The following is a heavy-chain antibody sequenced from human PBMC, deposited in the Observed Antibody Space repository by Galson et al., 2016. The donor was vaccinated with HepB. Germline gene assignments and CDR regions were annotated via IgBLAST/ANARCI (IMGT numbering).Heavy chain of an antibody. Sequence: SVKVSCKASGYAFTNYAINWVRQAPGQGLEWVGWISAYNGNTNYAQKLQGRVTMTTDTSTSTAYMELRSLRSDDTAVYYCARGDLGYCSSTSCYDGNYYYYGMDVWGQGTTVTVSS. CDR1: GYAFTNYA. CDR2: ISAYNGNT. V-gene: IGHV1-18*01. CDR3: ARGDLGYCSSTSCYDGNYYYYGMDV. D-gene: IGHD2-2*01. J-gene: IGHJ6*02.